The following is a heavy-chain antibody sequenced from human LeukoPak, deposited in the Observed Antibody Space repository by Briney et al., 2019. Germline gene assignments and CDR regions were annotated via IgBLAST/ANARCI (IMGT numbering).Heavy chain of an antibody. D-gene: IGHD2-2*01. CDR2: INHSGST. CDR3: ARYSRPAATLDY. V-gene: IGHV4-34*01. CDR1: GGSFSGYY. J-gene: IGHJ4*02. Sequence: SETLSLTCAVYGGSFSGYYWSWIPPPPGKGLECIGEINHSGSTNYNPSLKSRVTISVDTSKNQFSLKLSSVTAADTAVYYCARYSRPAATLDYWGQGTLVTVSS.